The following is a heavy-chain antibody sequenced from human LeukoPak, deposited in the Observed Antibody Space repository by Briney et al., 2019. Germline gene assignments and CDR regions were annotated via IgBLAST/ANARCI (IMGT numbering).Heavy chain of an antibody. D-gene: IGHD3-3*01. CDR2: INWNGGST. V-gene: IGHV3-20*04. J-gene: IGHJ6*04. CDR1: VFTFDDYG. Sequence: GGSLRLSCAASVFTFDDYGMSWVRQAPGKGLEWVSGINWNGGSTGYADSVKGRFTISRDNAKNSLYLQMNSLRAEDTALYYCARDQTYYDFWMGPSSPPLDVWGKGTTVTVSS. CDR3: ARDQTYYDFWMGPSSPPLDV.